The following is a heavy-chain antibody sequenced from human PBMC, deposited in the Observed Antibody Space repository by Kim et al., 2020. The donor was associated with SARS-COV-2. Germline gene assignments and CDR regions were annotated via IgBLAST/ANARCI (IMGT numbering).Heavy chain of an antibody. J-gene: IGHJ6*02. CDR1: GYTFTSYA. D-gene: IGHD2-21*02. V-gene: IGHV1-3*01. CDR2: INAGNGNT. Sequence: ASVKVSCKASGYTFTSYAMHWVRQAPGQRLEWMGWINAGNGNTKYSQKFQGRVTITRDTSASTAYMELSSLRSEDTAVYYCAGEEGDIVVVTATPLGMDVWGQGTTVTVSS. CDR3: AGEEGDIVVVTATPLGMDV.